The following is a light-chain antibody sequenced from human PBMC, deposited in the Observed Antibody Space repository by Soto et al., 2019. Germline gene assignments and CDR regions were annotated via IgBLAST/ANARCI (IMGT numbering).Light chain of an antibody. CDR1: QDIDNY. CDR2: DAS. V-gene: IGKV1-33*01. Sequence: DIQMTQSPSSLSASMGDRVTITCQASQDIDNYLNWYQQKPGKAPNLLISDASNLETGVPSRFSGSGSATDFTLTIDGLQTVDIATYYCQQYDSLPPTFGGGTKVDIK. J-gene: IGKJ4*01. CDR3: QQYDSLPPT.